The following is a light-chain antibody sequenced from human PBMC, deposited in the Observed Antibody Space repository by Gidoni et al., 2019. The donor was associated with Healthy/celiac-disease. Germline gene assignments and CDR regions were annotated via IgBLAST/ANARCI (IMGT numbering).Light chain of an antibody. CDR2: GNS. CDR3: QSYDSSMSGHVV. CDR1: SSNIGAGYD. V-gene: IGLV1-40*01. Sequence: QSVLTQPPAVSGAPGQSSTISCTGSSSNIGAGYDVHWYQQLPGTAPKLLIYGNSNRPSGVPDRFSGSKSGTSASLAITGLQAEDAADYYCQSYDSSMSGHVVFGGGTKLTVL. J-gene: IGLJ2*01.